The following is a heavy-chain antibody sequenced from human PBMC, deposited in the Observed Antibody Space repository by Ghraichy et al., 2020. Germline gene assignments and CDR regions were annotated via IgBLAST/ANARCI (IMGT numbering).Heavy chain of an antibody. CDR3: ARAPTYYCSGGSCYLRDWYFDL. CDR2: IYHSGST. Sequence: SETLSLTCAVSGGSISSSNWWSWVRQPPGKGLEWIGEIYHSGSTNYNPSLKSRVTISVDKSKNQFSLKLSPVTAADTAVYYCARAPTYYCSGGSCYLRDWYFDLWGRGTLVTVSS. J-gene: IGHJ2*01. CDR1: GGSISSSNW. V-gene: IGHV4-4*02. D-gene: IGHD2-15*01.